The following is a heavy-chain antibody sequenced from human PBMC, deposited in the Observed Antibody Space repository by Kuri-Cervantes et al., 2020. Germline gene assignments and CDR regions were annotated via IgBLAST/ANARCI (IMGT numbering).Heavy chain of an antibody. CDR1: GFTFSDSA. CDR3: AREERQYGDYVFDY. V-gene: IGHV3-48*02. CDR2: ISSSSSTI. D-gene: IGHD4-17*01. Sequence: GESLKISCTASGFTFSDSAMNWVRQAPGKGLEWVSYISSSSSTIYYADYVKGRFTISRDNAKNSLYLQMNSLRDEDTAVYYCAREERQYGDYVFDYWGQGTLVTVSS. J-gene: IGHJ4*02.